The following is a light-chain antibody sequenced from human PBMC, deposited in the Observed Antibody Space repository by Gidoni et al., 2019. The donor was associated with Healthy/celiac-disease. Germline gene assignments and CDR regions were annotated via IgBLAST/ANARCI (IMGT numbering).Light chain of an antibody. CDR1: QDISNY. CDR2: DAS. V-gene: IGKV1-33*01. Sequence: DIQMTQSPSSLSASVGDRVTITCQASQDISNYLNWYQQKPGKAPKLLIYDASNLETGVPSRVSGSGSGTDFTFTISSLQPEDIATYYCQQYDNHPLGGGTKVEIK. CDR3: QQYDNHP. J-gene: IGKJ4*01.